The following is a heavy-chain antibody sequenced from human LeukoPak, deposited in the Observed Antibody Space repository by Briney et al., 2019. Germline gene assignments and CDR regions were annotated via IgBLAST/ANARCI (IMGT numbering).Heavy chain of an antibody. CDR3: ARDVEQLFGVRLSGYFDY. J-gene: IGHJ4*02. CDR2: ISSSGSTI. V-gene: IGHV3-11*01. CDR1: GFTFSDYY. Sequence: GGSLRLSRAASGFTFSDYYMSWIRQAPGKGLEWVSYISSSGSTIYYADSVKGRFTISRDNAKNSLYLQMNSLRAEDTAVYYCARDVEQLFGVRLSGYFDYWGQGTLVTVSS. D-gene: IGHD6-6*01.